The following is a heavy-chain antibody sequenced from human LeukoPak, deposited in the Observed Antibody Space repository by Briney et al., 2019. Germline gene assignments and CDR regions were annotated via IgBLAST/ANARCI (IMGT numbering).Heavy chain of an antibody. V-gene: IGHV3-48*01. J-gene: IGHJ4*02. CDR3: ARGAFGGVIVIDSDY. Sequence: PGGSLRLSCAASGFTFSSYSMNWVRQAPGKGLEWVSYISSSSSTIYYADSVKGRFTISRDNAKNSLYLQMNSLRAEDTAVYYCARGAFGGVIVIDSDYWGQGTLVTVSS. CDR2: ISSSSSTI. D-gene: IGHD3-16*02. CDR1: GFTFSSYS.